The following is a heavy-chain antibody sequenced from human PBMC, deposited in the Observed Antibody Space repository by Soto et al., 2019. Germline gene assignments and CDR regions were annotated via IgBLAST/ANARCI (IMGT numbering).Heavy chain of an antibody. Sequence: GASVKVSCKASGFTFTSSAVQWVRQARGQRLEWIGWIVVGSGNTNYAQRFQERVTITRDMSTSTAYMELSSLRSEDTAVYYCAALYCYDSSGYSDAFDIWGQGTMVTVSS. CDR1: GFTFTSSA. V-gene: IGHV1-58*01. J-gene: IGHJ3*02. D-gene: IGHD3-22*01. CDR2: IVVGSGNT. CDR3: AALYCYDSSGYSDAFDI.